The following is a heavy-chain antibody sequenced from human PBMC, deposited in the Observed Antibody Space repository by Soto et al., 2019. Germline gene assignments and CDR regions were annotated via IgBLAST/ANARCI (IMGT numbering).Heavy chain of an antibody. Sequence: PSETLSLTCTVPRVSISSGAYYWGWIRQPPGKGLEWIGSIYYRGGTYYNPSLLGRITISVDTSKNQFSLLLTSVTVADTAVYFCARQSYGDYGGPDQWGQGTLVTVSS. V-gene: IGHV4-39*01. CDR1: RVSISSGAYY. D-gene: IGHD4-17*01. CDR3: ARQSYGDYGGPDQ. CDR2: IYYRGGT. J-gene: IGHJ4*02.